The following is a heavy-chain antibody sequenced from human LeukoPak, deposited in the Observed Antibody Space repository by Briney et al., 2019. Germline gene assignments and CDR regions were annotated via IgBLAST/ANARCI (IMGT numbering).Heavy chain of an antibody. CDR1: GYSFTSYW. D-gene: IGHD3-10*01. J-gene: IGHJ6*03. CDR2: IYPGDSDT. V-gene: IGHV5-51*01. CDR3: ARHRPTYYYGSGSGRYYYMDV. Sequence: GESLKISCEGSGYSFTSYWIGWVRQLPGKGLEWMGIIYPGDSDTRYSPSFQGQVTISADKSISTAYLQWSSLKASDTAMYYCARHRPTYYYGSGSGRYYYMDVWGKGTTVTISS.